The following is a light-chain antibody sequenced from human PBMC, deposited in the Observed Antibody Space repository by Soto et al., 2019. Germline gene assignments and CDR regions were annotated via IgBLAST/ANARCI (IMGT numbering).Light chain of an antibody. V-gene: IGKV3-15*01. CDR1: QSVSSN. Sequence: EIVMTQSPVTLSVSPGARAPLSCRASQSVSSNLAWYQQKPGQAPRLLIYGAFTRATGIPARFSGTGSGTEFTLTISSLQSEDFALYYCQQYNDWPLTFGQGTKVDIK. CDR3: QQYNDWPLT. CDR2: GAF. J-gene: IGKJ1*01.